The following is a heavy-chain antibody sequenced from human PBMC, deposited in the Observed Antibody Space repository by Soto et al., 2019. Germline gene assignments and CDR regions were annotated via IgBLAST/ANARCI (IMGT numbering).Heavy chain of an antibody. CDR3: AKLRWGSDNWFDP. J-gene: IGHJ5*02. CDR2: ISGSGDST. V-gene: IGHV3-23*01. CDR1: GFTFSSYA. D-gene: IGHD3-10*01. Sequence: EVQLLESGGGLVQPGGSLRLSCAASGFTFSSYAMSWVRQTPGKGLEWVSAISGSGDSTYYADSVKGRFTISRDNSKNTLYLQMNSLRAEDTAVYYCAKLRWGSDNWFDPWGQGTLVNVSS.